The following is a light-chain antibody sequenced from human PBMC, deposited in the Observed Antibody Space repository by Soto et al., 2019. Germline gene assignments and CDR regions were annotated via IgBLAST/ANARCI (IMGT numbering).Light chain of an antibody. J-gene: IGKJ1*01. V-gene: IGKV2-28*01. CDR2: LSS. Sequence: DIVMTQSPLSLPVTPGEPASISCRSSQTLLHSNGYNYLDWYLQKPGQSPQLLIYLSSNRASGVPDRFSGSGSGTGFTLTISSLQPEDFATYYCLQDYNYPRTFGQGTKVEIK. CDR3: LQDYNYPRT. CDR1: QTLLHSNGYNY.